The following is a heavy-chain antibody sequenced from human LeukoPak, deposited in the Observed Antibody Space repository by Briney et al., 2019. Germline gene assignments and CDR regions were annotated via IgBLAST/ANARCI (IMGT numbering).Heavy chain of an antibody. CDR1: GFTFSNAW. Sequence: GGSLRLSCAASGFTFSNAWMSWVRQGPGKGLEWVGRIKSKTAGGTTDYAAPVKGRFTISRDDSKNTLYLQMNSLKTEDTAVYYCTTDGGSAMMPTMGYWGQGTLVTVSS. V-gene: IGHV3-15*01. CDR3: TTDGGSAMMPTMGY. D-gene: IGHD2-2*01. CDR2: IKSKTAGGTT. J-gene: IGHJ4*02.